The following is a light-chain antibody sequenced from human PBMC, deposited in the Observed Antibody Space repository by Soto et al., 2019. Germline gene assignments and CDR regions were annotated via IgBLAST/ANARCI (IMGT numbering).Light chain of an antibody. CDR1: SSDVGDYNY. CDR3: CSYAGSSTYV. V-gene: IGLV2-11*01. Sequence: QSVLTQPRSVSGSPGQSVTISCTGTSSDVGDYNYVSWYQQYPGKAPKLMIYDVSKRPSGVPDRFSGSKSGNTASLTISGLQAEDEADYYCCSYAGSSTYVFGTGTKVTVL. CDR2: DVS. J-gene: IGLJ1*01.